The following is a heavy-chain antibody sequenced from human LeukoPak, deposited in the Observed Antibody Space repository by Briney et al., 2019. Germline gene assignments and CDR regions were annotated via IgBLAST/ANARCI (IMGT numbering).Heavy chain of an antibody. CDR3: ARSRAFNSGAFDP. J-gene: IGHJ5*02. CDR2: IYNGVNT. D-gene: IGHD1-26*01. V-gene: IGHV4-61*01. Sequence: SETLSLTCTVSGASVSSASYWTWIRQPPGKGVEWIAHIYNGVNTNYNPSLKSRVTISVDTSKNQFSLRLNSVTAADTAVYYRARSRAFNSGAFDPWGQGSLVTVSS. CDR1: GASVSSASY.